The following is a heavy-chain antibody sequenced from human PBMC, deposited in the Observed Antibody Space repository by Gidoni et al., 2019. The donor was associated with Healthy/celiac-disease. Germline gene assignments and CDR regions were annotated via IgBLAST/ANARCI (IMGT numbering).Heavy chain of an antibody. D-gene: IGHD4-17*01. CDR2: IIPILGIA. J-gene: IGHJ2*01. V-gene: IGHV1-69*04. Sequence: QVQLVQSGAEVKKPGSSVKVSCKASVGTFSSYALSWVRQAPGQGLEWMGRIIPILGIANYAQKFQGRVTITADKSTSTAYMELSSLRSEDTAVYYCARDRFPDYGGNRYWYFDLWGRGTLVTVSS. CDR3: ARDRFPDYGGNRYWYFDL. CDR1: VGTFSSYA.